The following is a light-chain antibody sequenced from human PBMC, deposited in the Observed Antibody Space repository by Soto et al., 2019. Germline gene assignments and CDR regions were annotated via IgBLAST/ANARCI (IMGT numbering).Light chain of an antibody. CDR3: QQLNSYPLT. V-gene: IGKV1-9*01. CDR2: AAS. J-gene: IGKJ3*01. Sequence: DIQLTQSPSFLSASVGDRVTITCRASQGISSYLAWYQQKPGKAPKLLIYAASTLQSGVPSRFSGSGSGTGFTLTISSLQPEDFATYYCQQLNSYPLTFGPGTKVDIK. CDR1: QGISSY.